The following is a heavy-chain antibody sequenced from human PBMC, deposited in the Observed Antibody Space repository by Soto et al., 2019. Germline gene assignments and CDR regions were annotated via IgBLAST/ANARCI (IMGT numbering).Heavy chain of an antibody. CDR2: ISGSGGTT. V-gene: IGHV3-23*01. D-gene: IGHD1-1*01. J-gene: IGHJ4*02. CDR3: ARQGARTAGTGWLWFFYY. Sequence: EVQLLESGGDLVQPGGSLRLSCAASGFSFSSYAMTWVRQVPGEGLEWVSAISGSGGTTYYADSVKGRYTISRDNSKNTLDLQMTSLGAEDRTVSYWARQGARTAGTGWLWFFYYWGQGTLVTVCS. CDR1: GFSFSSYA.